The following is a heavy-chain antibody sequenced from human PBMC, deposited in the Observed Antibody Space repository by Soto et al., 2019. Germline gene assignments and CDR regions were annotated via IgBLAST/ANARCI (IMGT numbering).Heavy chain of an antibody. CDR1: GGTFSSYA. J-gene: IGHJ6*02. V-gene: IGHV1-69*01. CDR3: ASRTGTTDYYYYYGMDV. CDR2: IIPIFGTA. Sequence: QVQLVQSGAEVKKPGSSVKVSCKASGGTFSSYAISWVRQAPGQGLEWMGGIIPIFGTANYAQKLQGRVTITADESTSTAYMELSSLRSEDTAVYYCASRTGTTDYYYYYGMDVWGQGTTVTVSS. D-gene: IGHD1-7*01.